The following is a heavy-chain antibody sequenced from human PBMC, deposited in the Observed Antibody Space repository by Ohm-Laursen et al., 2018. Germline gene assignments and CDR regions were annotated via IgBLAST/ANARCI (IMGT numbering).Heavy chain of an antibody. J-gene: IGHJ4*02. CDR3: AGTGY. CDR1: GGAISSYY. D-gene: IGHD3-10*01. V-gene: IGHV4-4*07. Sequence: SDTLSLTCTISGGAISSYYWSWIRQPAGKGLEWIGRISISATNYNPSLKSRVTMSVDTSKNQFSLKLSSVTAADTAVYYCAGTGYWGQGILVTVSS. CDR2: ISISAT.